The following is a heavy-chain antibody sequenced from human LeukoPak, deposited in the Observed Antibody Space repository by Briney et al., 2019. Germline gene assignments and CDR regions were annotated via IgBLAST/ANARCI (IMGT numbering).Heavy chain of an antibody. CDR3: ARGSSLGGSWFDP. Sequence: GGSLRLSCSASGFIYSGYEMNWVRQAPGKGLDGVSYISSSGTTRYYADSVKGRFTISRDNAKNSPYLQMNSLRDEDTAVYYCARGSSLGGSWFDPWGQGTLVTVSS. V-gene: IGHV3-48*03. CDR1: GFIYSGYE. J-gene: IGHJ5*02. CDR2: ISSSGTTR. D-gene: IGHD2-2*01.